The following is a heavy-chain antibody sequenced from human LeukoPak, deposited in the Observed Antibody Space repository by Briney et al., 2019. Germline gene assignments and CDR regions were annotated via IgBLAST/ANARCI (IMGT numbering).Heavy chain of an antibody. D-gene: IGHD5-24*01. CDR3: ARGPDGMATIGLWFGY. Sequence: ASVKVSCKASGYTFTGYYMHWVRQAPGQGLEWMGRINPNSGGTNYAQKFQGRVTMTRDTSISTAYMELSRLRSDDTAVYYCARGPDGMATIGLWFGYWGQGTLVTVPS. CDR1: GYTFTGYY. CDR2: INPNSGGT. J-gene: IGHJ4*02. V-gene: IGHV1-2*06.